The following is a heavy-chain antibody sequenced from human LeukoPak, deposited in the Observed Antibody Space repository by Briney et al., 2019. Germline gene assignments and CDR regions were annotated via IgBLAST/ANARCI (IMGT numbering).Heavy chain of an antibody. CDR1: GGSISSDDSS. CDR2: LYYSGIT. J-gene: IGHJ5*02. D-gene: IGHD6-13*01. Sequence: SETLSLTCTVSGGSISSDDSSWSWIRQPPGKGLEWIGYLYYSGITFYNPSLRSRVTISPDMSRNQFSLKLSSVTAADTAVYYCARARSVAAAANWFDPWGQGTLVTVSS. CDR3: ARARSVAAAANWFDP. V-gene: IGHV4-30-2*05.